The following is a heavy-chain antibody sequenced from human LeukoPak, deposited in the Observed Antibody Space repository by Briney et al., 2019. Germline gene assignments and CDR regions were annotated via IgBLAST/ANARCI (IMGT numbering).Heavy chain of an antibody. Sequence: GGSLRLSCLTSGFTLSTNAMSWVRQAPGKGLEWISGISGSGASTYYADSVKGRFTISRDDSRNTLYLQMNSLRGDDTAVYYCAKDVGKWESLHFFDYWGQGTWSPSPQ. D-gene: IGHD1-26*01. J-gene: IGHJ4*02. V-gene: IGHV3-23*01. CDR2: ISGSGAST. CDR3: AKDVGKWESLHFFDY. CDR1: GFTLSTNA.